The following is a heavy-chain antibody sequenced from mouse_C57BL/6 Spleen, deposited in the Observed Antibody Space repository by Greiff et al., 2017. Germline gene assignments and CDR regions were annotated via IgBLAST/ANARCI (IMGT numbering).Heavy chain of an antibody. CDR1: GYTFTSYW. D-gene: IGHD2-4*01. J-gene: IGHJ2*01. CDR2: IHPNSGST. V-gene: IGHV1-64*01. Sequence: QVQLQQPGAELVKPGASVKLSCKASGYTFTSYWMHWVKQRPGQGLEWIGMIHPNSGSTNYNEKFKSKATLTVDKSSSTAYMQLSSLTAEDSAVYYGARRGAYYDYDGDYWGQGTTLTVSS. CDR3: ARRGAYYDYDGDY.